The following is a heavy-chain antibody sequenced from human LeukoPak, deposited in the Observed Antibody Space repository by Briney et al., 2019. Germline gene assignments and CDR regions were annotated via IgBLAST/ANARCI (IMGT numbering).Heavy chain of an antibody. Sequence: GGSLRLSCAASGFTVSSSYMSWVRQAPGKGLEWVSSISSTSIYIYYADSVKGQFTISRDNAKNSLYLQMNSLRAEDTAVYYCARDSSSPYWYFNLWGRGTLVTVSS. V-gene: IGHV3-21*01. CDR1: GFTVSSSY. CDR3: ARDSSSPYWYFNL. CDR2: ISSTSIYI. J-gene: IGHJ2*01.